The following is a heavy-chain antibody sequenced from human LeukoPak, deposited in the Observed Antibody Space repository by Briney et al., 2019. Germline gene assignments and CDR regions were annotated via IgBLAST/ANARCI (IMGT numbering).Heavy chain of an antibody. V-gene: IGHV3-30*02. D-gene: IGHD3/OR15-3a*01. CDR3: AAGLMDV. Sequence: PGGSLRLSCAASGFTFSSYAMYWVRQAPGKGLEWVAFIRYDGSNKYYADSVKGRFTISRDNAKNSLYLQMNSLRADDTAVYYCAAGLMDVWGKGTTVTVSS. CDR2: IRYDGSNK. J-gene: IGHJ6*03. CDR1: GFTFSSYA.